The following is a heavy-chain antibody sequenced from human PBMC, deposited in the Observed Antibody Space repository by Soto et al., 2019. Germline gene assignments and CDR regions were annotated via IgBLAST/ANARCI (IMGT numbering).Heavy chain of an antibody. D-gene: IGHD6-6*01. CDR1: GYSFASYW. Sequence: GESLKISCKGSGYSFASYWIGWVRQMHGKDLEWMGIIYPGDSDTRYSPSFQGQVTISADKSLRTAYPQWTSLKASDTALYYCARTRSFTLGFYYDGMDVWGQGTTVTVSS. J-gene: IGHJ6*02. CDR3: ARTRSFTLGFYYDGMDV. CDR2: IYPGDSDT. V-gene: IGHV5-51*03.